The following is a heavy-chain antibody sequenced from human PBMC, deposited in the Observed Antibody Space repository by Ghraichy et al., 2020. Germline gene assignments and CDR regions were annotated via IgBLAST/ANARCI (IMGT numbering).Heavy chain of an antibody. D-gene: IGHD3-3*01. CDR1: GGSISNNNYY. Sequence: SETLSLTCTVSGGSISNNNYYWAWIRQPPGKGLEWIGSIYYSGSTYYNPSLKSRVTISVDTSKNQFSLKLSSVSATDTAVYYCAGDGVTISEGGAFDYWGQGTLVTVSS. V-gene: IGHV4-39*01. J-gene: IGHJ4*02. CDR2: IYYSGST. CDR3: AGDGVTISEGGAFDY.